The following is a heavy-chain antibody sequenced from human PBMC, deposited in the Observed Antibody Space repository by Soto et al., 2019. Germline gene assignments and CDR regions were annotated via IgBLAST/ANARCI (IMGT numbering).Heavy chain of an antibody. V-gene: IGHV4-59*01. D-gene: IGHD4-17*01. CDR2: IFYSGNT. CDR1: GGSISGYY. CDR3: ARDSGYGDPFDY. J-gene: IGHJ4*02. Sequence: QVQLQESGPGLVKSSETLSLTCTVSGGSISGYYWSWIRQPPGKGLEWIGYIFYSGNTNYNPSLKSRVTISVDTSKNQFSLQLRSVTAADTAVYYCARDSGYGDPFDYWGQGTLVTVSS.